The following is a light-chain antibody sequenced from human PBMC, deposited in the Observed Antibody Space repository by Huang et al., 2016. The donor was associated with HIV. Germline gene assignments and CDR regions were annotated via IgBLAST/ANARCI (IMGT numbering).Light chain of an antibody. Sequence: DIQMTQSPSSLSASVGDRVTITCRASQGISNYLAWYQQKPGKVPKLLIYAASTLQSGFPSRFSDSGSGTDFTLTISSLQPEDVATYYCQKYNSAPRTFGQGTKVEIK. CDR3: QKYNSAPRT. V-gene: IGKV1-27*01. J-gene: IGKJ1*01. CDR1: QGISNY. CDR2: AAS.